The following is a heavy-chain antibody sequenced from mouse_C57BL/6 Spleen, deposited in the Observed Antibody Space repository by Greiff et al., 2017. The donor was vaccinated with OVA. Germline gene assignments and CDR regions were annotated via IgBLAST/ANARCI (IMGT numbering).Heavy chain of an antibody. Sequence: VKLQESGPELVKPGASVKISCKASGYAFSSSWMNWVKQRPGKGLEWIGRIYPGDGDTNYNGQFKGKATLTADKSSSTAYMQLSSLTSEDSAVYFCARYYDGYAWFAYWGQGTLVTVSA. D-gene: IGHD2-3*01. J-gene: IGHJ3*01. CDR1: GYAFSSSW. V-gene: IGHV1-82*01. CDR3: ARYYDGYAWFAY. CDR2: IYPGDGDT.